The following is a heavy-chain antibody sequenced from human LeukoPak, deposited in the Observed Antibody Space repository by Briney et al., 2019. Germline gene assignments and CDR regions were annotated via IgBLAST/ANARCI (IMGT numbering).Heavy chain of an antibody. CDR2: INHSGST. CDR1: GGSFSGYY. D-gene: IGHD3-16*02. J-gene: IGHJ4*02. Sequence: PSETLSLTCAVYGGSFSGYYWSWIRQPPGKGLEWIGEINHSGSTNYNPSLKSRVTISVDTSENQFSLKLSSVTAADTAVYYCARVLEYYDYVWGSYRPSHYFDYWGQGTLVTVSS. V-gene: IGHV4-34*01. CDR3: ARVLEYYDYVWGSYRPSHYFDY.